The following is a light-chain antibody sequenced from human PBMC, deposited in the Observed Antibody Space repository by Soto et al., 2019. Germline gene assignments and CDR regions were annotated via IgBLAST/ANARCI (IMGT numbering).Light chain of an antibody. J-gene: IGKJ5*01. CDR2: GAS. V-gene: IGKV3-15*01. CDR1: QSVRSN. Sequence: EIVMTQSPATLSVSPGARATLSCRASQSVRSNLAWYQQKPGQAPRLLINGASTRATGIPARFSGSGSGTEFTLTISSLQSEDFAVYYCQQYNNWPSITFGQGTRLEIK. CDR3: QQYNNWPSIT.